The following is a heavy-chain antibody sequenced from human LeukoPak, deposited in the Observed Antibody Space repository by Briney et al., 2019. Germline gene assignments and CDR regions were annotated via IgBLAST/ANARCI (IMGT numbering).Heavy chain of an antibody. Sequence: ASVKVSCKASGYTFTSYYMHWVRQAPGQGLEWMGWINPNSGGTNYAQKFLGRVTMTRDTSISTAYMELSRLRSDDTAVYYCARDTGTTFVDYWGQGTLVTVSS. J-gene: IGHJ4*02. CDR1: GYTFTSYY. CDR3: ARDTGTTFVDY. V-gene: IGHV1-2*02. CDR2: INPNSGGT. D-gene: IGHD1-1*01.